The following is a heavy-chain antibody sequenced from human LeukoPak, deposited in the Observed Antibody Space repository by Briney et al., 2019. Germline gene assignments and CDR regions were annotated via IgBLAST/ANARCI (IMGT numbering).Heavy chain of an antibody. CDR1: GFTFSSHS. Sequence: PGGSLRLSCAASGFTFSSHSMNWVRQAPGKGLEWVSYISSSSSTIYYAGSVKGRFTISRDNAKNSLYLQMNSLRAEDTAVYYCARDNSHTAAAGKLFDYWGQGTLVTVSS. J-gene: IGHJ4*02. D-gene: IGHD6-13*01. V-gene: IGHV3-48*04. CDR2: ISSSSSTI. CDR3: ARDNSHTAAAGKLFDY.